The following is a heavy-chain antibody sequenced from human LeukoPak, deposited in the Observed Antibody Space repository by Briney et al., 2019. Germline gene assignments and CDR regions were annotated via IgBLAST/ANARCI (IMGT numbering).Heavy chain of an antibody. Sequence: GRSLRLSCAASGFTFSSYGMHWVRQAPGKGLEWVSSIKGRFTISRDNTENSLYLQMNSLRAEDTAVYYCARATWDSWGQGALVTVSS. J-gene: IGHJ4*02. CDR3: ARATWDS. CDR2: I. V-gene: IGHV3-21*01. D-gene: IGHD2-15*01. CDR1: GFTFSSYG.